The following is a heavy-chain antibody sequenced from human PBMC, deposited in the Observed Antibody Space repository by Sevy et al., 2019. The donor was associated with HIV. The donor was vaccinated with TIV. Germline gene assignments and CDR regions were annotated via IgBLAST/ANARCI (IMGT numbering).Heavy chain of an antibody. CDR3: AKSREFYDDNSGYFDY. CDR2: FDPEDGER. J-gene: IGHJ4*02. V-gene: IGHV1-24*01. CDR1: GYTLIDLS. D-gene: IGHD3-22*01. Sequence: ASVKVSCKVSGYTLIDLSMHWVRQAPGKGLEWMGRFDPEDGERIYAQKFQGRVTITEDTSTDTAYMELSSLRSEDTAVYCCAKSREFYDDNSGYFDYWGQGTLVTVSS.